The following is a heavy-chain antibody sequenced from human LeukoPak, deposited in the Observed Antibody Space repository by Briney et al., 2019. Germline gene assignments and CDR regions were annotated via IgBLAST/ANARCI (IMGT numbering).Heavy chain of an antibody. CDR2: IYTSGST. V-gene: IGHV4-61*02. Sequence: SETLSLTCTVSGGSISSGSYYWGWIRQPAGKGLEWIGRIYTSGSTNYNPSLKSRVTISVDTSKNQFSLKLSSVTAADTAVYYCARVGRNYYDSSGYHTPQYFDYWGQGTLVTVSS. J-gene: IGHJ4*02. D-gene: IGHD3-22*01. CDR1: GGSISSGSYY. CDR3: ARVGRNYYDSSGYHTPQYFDY.